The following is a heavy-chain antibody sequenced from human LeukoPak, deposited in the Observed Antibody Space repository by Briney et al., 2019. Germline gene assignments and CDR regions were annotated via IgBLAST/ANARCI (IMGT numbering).Heavy chain of an antibody. CDR2: IISSGSYI. Sequence: GGSLRLSCAASGFTFANYVTHWVRQAPGKGLEWVSSIISSGSYIYYADSVKGRFTISRDNAKNSLYLQMNSLRAEDTAVYYCAREDASSWDYWGQGILVTVSS. J-gene: IGHJ4*02. CDR1: GFTFANYV. D-gene: IGHD6-13*01. CDR3: AREDASSWDY. V-gene: IGHV3-21*01.